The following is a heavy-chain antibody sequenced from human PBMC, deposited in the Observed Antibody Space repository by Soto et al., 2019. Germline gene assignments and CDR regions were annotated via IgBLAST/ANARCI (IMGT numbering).Heavy chain of an antibody. Sequence: ASETLSLTCTVSGGSISSYYWSWIRQPPGKGLEWIGYIYYSGSTNYNPSLKSRVTISVDTSKNQFSLKVSSVTAADTAVYYCARDPADRGDYFDYWGLGTLVTVSS. J-gene: IGHJ4*02. CDR3: ARDPADRGDYFDY. V-gene: IGHV4-59*12. CDR2: IYYSGST. CDR1: GGSISSYY. D-gene: IGHD3-10*01.